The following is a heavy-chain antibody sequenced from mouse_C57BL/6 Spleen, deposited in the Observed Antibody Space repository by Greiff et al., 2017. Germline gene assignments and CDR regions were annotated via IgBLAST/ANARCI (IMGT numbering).Heavy chain of an antibody. Sequence: EVKLVESGGGLVKPGGSLKLSCAASGFTFSSYAMSWVRQTPETRLEWVATISDGGSYTYYPDNVKGRFTISRAHAKNNLYLQMSHLKSEDTAMYYCARVYYGSRGGYYAMDYWGQGTSVTVSS. J-gene: IGHJ4*01. D-gene: IGHD1-1*01. CDR1: GFTFSSYA. V-gene: IGHV5-4*03. CDR2: ISDGGSYT. CDR3: ARVYYGSRGGYYAMDY.